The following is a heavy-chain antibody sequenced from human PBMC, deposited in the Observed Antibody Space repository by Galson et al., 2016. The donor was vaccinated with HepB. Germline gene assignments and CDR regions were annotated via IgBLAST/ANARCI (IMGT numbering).Heavy chain of an antibody. CDR3: ARGVRFLEWPKLLHYYYYMDS. CDR1: GGSVSSGSYY. V-gene: IGHV4-61*01. J-gene: IGHJ6*03. Sequence: ETLSLTCTVSGGSVSSGSYYWSWIRQPPGKGLEWIGYIYYSGSTNYNPSLKSRVTISVDTSKNQFSLKLNSVTAADTAVYYCARGVRFLEWPKLLHYYYYMDSWGQGTPVTVSS. CDR2: IYYSGST. D-gene: IGHD3-3*01.